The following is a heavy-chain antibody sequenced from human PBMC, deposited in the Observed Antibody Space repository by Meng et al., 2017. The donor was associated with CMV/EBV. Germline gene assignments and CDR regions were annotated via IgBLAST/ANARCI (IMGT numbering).Heavy chain of an antibody. CDR3: ARESGSVGDY. CDR2: INPSGGST. J-gene: IGHJ4*02. V-gene: IGHV1-46*01. D-gene: IGHD1-26*01. Sequence: QVELVQAGAEVKKPGDSIRVSCQAYGFTVTSYYLRWVREAPGQGLEWMGIINPSGGSTSYAQKFQGRVTMTRDTYTSTVYMELSSLRSEDTAVYYCARESGSVGDYWGQGTLVTVSS. CDR1: GFTVTSYY.